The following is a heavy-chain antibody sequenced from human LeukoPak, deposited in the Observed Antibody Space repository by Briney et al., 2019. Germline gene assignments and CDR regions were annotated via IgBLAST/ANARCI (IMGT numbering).Heavy chain of an antibody. CDR1: GASISSYY. Sequence: SETLSLICTVSGASISSYYWSWIRQPPGKGLEWIGDIYYSGSIKYNPSLKSRVTISVDMSKIQFSLKLNSVTAADTAVYYCARAVRAGFDPWGQGTLVTVSS. V-gene: IGHV4-59*01. J-gene: IGHJ5*02. CDR2: IYYSGSI. CDR3: ARAVRAGFDP.